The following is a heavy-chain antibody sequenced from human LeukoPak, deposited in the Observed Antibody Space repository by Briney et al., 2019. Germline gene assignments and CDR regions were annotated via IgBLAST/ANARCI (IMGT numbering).Heavy chain of an antibody. J-gene: IGHJ6*02. Sequence: SETLSLTCTVSGGSISSYYWSWIRQPPGKGLEWIGYIYYSGSTNYNPSLKSRVTISVDTSKNQFSLKLSSVTAADTAVYYCARGLKPVGYSSSWFPVRDGMDVWGQGTTVTVSS. CDR3: ARGLKPVGYSSSWFPVRDGMDV. CDR2: IYYSGST. CDR1: GGSISSYY. V-gene: IGHV4-59*12. D-gene: IGHD6-13*01.